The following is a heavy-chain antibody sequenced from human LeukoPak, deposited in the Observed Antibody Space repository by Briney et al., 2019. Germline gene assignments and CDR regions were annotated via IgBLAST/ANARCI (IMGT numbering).Heavy chain of an antibody. Sequence: GASVKVSCKASGYTFTSYYMHWVRQAPGQGLEWMGIINPSGGSTSYAQKFQGKVTMTRDTSTSTVYMELSSLRSEDTAVYYCATDAERHSGSYPNWFDPWGQGTLVTVSS. CDR1: GYTFTSYY. CDR2: INPSGGST. D-gene: IGHD1-26*01. J-gene: IGHJ5*02. V-gene: IGHV1-46*01. CDR3: ATDAERHSGSYPNWFDP.